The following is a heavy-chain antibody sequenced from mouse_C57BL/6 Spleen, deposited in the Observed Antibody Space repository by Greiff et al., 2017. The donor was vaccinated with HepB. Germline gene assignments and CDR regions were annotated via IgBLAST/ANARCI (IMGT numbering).Heavy chain of an antibody. D-gene: IGHD2-5*01. CDR2: ISDGGSYT. CDR3: AREAYYSNYGEY. Sequence: EVKLQESGGGLVKPGGSLKLSCAASGFTFSSYAMSWVRQTPEKRLEWVATISDGGSYTYYPDNVKGRFTISRDNAKNNLYLQMSHLKSEDTAMYYCAREAYYSNYGEYWGQGTLVTVSA. J-gene: IGHJ3*01. CDR1: GFTFSSYA. V-gene: IGHV5-4*01.